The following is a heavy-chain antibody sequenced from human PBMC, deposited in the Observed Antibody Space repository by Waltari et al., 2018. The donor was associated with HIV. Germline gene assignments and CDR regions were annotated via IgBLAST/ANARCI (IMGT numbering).Heavy chain of an antibody. Sequence: QVRLIQSQSEVKKPGASLRISCQASGYKSETYAMNWLRQGPGQGLEWLGWINTVSGQATVLQSFFGRVDISLNNSLLTTFLEIKDLRLEDAATYYCARGRSSRWFRPWGGFDTWGQGT. CDR1: GYKSETYA. CDR3: ARGRSSRWFRPWGGFDT. V-gene: IGHV7-4-1*02. D-gene: IGHD3-9*01. J-gene: IGHJ1*01. CDR2: INTVSGQA.